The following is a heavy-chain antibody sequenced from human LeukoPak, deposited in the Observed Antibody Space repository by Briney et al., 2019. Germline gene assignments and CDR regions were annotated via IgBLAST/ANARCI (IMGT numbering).Heavy chain of an antibody. CDR3: VRDFRSADY. CDR1: GFTFSRYW. Sequence: GGSLRLSCAASGFTFSRYWMSWVRQVPRKGLEWVANIKQDGSEKYCVDSVKARFTTSRDNAKNTVYLQMNGLREEDTAVYYCVRDFRSADYWGQGTLVTVSS. V-gene: IGHV3-7*01. J-gene: IGHJ4*02. CDR2: IKQDGSEK.